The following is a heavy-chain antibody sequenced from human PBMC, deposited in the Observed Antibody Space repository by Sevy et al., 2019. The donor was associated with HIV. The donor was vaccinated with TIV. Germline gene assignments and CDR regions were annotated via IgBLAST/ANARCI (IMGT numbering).Heavy chain of an antibody. Sequence: ASVKVSCKAYAVSFSSYSINWVRQAPGQCLEWMGGIIPISGRTTYAENFEGRVAITADGSSRTASLELTNLRSDDTAVYYCAGFSDRSGDFSYWYFDVWGRGTPVTVSS. CDR3: AGFSDRSGDFSYWYFDV. CDR2: IIPISGRT. J-gene: IGHJ2*01. D-gene: IGHD3-3*01. CDR1: AVSFSSYS. V-gene: IGHV1-69*13.